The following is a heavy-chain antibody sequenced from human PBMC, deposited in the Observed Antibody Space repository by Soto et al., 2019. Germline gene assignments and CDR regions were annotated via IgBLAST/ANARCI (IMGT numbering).Heavy chain of an antibody. D-gene: IGHD6-13*01. CDR3: AHRAAAGGVFDY. CDR1: GFSLRTTGVA. J-gene: IGHJ4*02. CDR2: IYWDDDK. Sequence: QITLKESGPTLVKPTQTLTLTCTFSGFSLRTTGVAVGWIRQPPGKALEWLALIYWDDDKRYSPSLKSSLTNTTDTSNNQVVLTMTNMDPMDTATYYCAHRAAAGGVFDYWGQGALVTVSS. V-gene: IGHV2-5*02.